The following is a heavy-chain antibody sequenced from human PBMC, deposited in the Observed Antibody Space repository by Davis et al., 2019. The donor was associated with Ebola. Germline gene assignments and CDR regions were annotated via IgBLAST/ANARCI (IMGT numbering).Heavy chain of an antibody. J-gene: IGHJ5*02. CDR3: ATVGGGRNWNYATPFYNWFDP. CDR1: GGSFSGYY. D-gene: IGHD1-7*01. Sequence: GSLRLSCAVYGGSFSGYYWSWIRQPPGKGLEWIGEINHSGSTNYNPSLKSRVTISVDTSKNQFSLKLSSVTAADTAVYYCATVGGGRNWNYATPFYNWFDPWGQGTLVTVSS. V-gene: IGHV4-34*01. CDR2: INHSGST.